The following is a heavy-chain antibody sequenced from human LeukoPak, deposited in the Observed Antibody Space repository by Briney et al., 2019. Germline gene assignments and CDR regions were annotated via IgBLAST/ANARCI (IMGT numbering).Heavy chain of an antibody. Sequence: GGSLRLSCAASGFTFSSYGMHWVRQAPGKGLEWVAFIRNDGSNKYYADSVKGRFTISRDNSRNTLYLQMNSLRAEDTAVYYCAKDRESYYCINTNCYLDYWGQGTLVTVSS. CDR2: IRNDGSNK. CDR1: GFTFSSYG. J-gene: IGHJ4*02. CDR3: AKDRESYYCINTNCYLDY. D-gene: IGHD2-2*01. V-gene: IGHV3-30*02.